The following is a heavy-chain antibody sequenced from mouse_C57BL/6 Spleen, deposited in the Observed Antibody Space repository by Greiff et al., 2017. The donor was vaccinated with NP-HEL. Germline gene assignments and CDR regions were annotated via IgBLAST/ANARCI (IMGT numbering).Heavy chain of an antibody. CDR3: ARYYYGSSSTFYWYFDV. D-gene: IGHD1-1*01. V-gene: IGHV3-6*01. CDR2: ISYDGSN. CDR1: GYSITSGYY. J-gene: IGHJ1*03. Sequence: EVQLQQSGPGLVKPSQSLSLTCSVTGYSITSGYYWNWIRQFPGNKLEWMGYISYDGSNNYNPSLKNRISITRDTSKNQFFLKLNSVTTEDTATYYCARYYYGSSSTFYWYFDVWGTGTTVTVSS.